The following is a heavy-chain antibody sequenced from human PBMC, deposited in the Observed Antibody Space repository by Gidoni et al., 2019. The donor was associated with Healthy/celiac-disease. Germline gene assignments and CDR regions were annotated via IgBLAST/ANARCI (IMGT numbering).Heavy chain of an antibody. CDR3: AREGLPFRDFWSGYSTYFDY. Sequence: EVQLVESGGGLVQPGGSLRLSCAASGFTFSSYWMSWVRQAPGKGLEWVANIKQDGSEKYYVDSVKGRFTISRDNAKNSLYLQMNSLRAEDTAVYYCAREGLPFRDFWSGYSTYFDYWGQGTLVTVSS. V-gene: IGHV3-7*01. CDR1: GFTFSSYW. CDR2: IKQDGSEK. D-gene: IGHD3-3*01. J-gene: IGHJ4*02.